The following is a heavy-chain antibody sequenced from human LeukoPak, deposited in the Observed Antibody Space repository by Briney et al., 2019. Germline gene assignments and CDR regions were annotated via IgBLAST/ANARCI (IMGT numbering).Heavy chain of an antibody. CDR1: GGSISSYY. CDR2: IYYSGTT. D-gene: IGHD3-10*01. Sequence: SETLSLTCTVSGGSISSYYWSWIRQPPGKGLEWIGYIYYSGTTNYNPSLKSRVTISVDTSKNQFSLKVSSVTAADTAVYYCVRDTFYYDSGSFVDGLDVWGQGTTVTVSS. CDR3: VRDTFYYDSGSFVDGLDV. J-gene: IGHJ6*02. V-gene: IGHV4-59*01.